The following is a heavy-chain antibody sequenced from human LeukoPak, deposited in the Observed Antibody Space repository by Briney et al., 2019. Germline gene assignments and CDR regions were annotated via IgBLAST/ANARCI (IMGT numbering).Heavy chain of an antibody. CDR1: GGSFSDYY. CDR3: ARGDILTGYYGNWYFDL. J-gene: IGHJ2*01. V-gene: IGHV4-34*01. CDR2: INHSGST. D-gene: IGHD3-9*01. Sequence: SETLSLTCAVYGGSFSDYYWSWIRQPPGKGLEWIGEINHSGSTNYNPSLKSRVTISVDTSKSQFSLKLSSVTAADTAVYYCARGDILTGYYGNWYFDLWGRGTLVTVSS.